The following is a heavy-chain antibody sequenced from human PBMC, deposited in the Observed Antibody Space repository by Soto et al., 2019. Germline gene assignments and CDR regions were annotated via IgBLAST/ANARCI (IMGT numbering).Heavy chain of an antibody. CDR2: ISGSGGST. J-gene: IGHJ5*02. V-gene: IGHV3-23*01. CDR3: AKYIGTMVTSPWFDP. Sequence: GGSLRLSCAASGFTFSSYAMSWVRQAPGKGLEWVSAISGSGGSTYYADSVKGRFTISRDNFKKTLYLQMNSLRAEDTTVYYCAKYIGTMVTSPWFDPWGQGTLVTVSS. D-gene: IGHD4-17*01. CDR1: GFTFSSYA.